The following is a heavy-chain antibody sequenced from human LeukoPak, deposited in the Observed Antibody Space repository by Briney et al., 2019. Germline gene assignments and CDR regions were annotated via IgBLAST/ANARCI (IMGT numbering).Heavy chain of an antibody. Sequence: GGSLRLSCAASGFIFNSYAMSWVRQASGKGLEWVSTISGSGGSTYYADSVKGRFTISRDNSKNTPYLQMNSLRAEDTAVYYCAKDGGLWVSAHWGDSWGRGTLVTVSS. V-gene: IGHV3-23*01. CDR1: GFIFNSYA. CDR3: AKDGGLWVSAHWGDS. J-gene: IGHJ4*02. CDR2: ISGSGGST. D-gene: IGHD7-27*01.